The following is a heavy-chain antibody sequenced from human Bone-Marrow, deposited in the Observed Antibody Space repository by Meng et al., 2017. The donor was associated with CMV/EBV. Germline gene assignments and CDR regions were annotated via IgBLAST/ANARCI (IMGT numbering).Heavy chain of an antibody. CDR1: GFTISSYW. J-gene: IGHJ4*02. CDR3: ARSPTQDLVRIFDF. V-gene: IGHV3-7*01. D-gene: IGHD3-10*01. Sequence: VSLMIFCAASGFTISSYWMSWVRQAPGKGLEWVANIKQDGSEKHYVDSVKGRFTISRDNAKNSLYLQMNSLRAEDTAMYFCARSPTQDLVRIFDFWGQGTLVTVSS. CDR2: IKQDGSEK.